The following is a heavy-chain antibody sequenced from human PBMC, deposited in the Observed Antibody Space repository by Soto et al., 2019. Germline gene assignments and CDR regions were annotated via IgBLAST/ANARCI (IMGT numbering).Heavy chain of an antibody. Sequence: SVKVSCKASGGTFSSYTISWVRQAPGQGLEWMGRIIPILGIANYAQKFQGRVTITADKSTSTAYMELSSLRSEDTAVYYCARGAVPPAIPPTWGQGTLVPVSS. CDR2: IIPILGIA. CDR3: ARGAVPPAIPPT. J-gene: IGHJ5*02. V-gene: IGHV1-69*02. CDR1: GGTFSSYT. D-gene: IGHD2-2*02.